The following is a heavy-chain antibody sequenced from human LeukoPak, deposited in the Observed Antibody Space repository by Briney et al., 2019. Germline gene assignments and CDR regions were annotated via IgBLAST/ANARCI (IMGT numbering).Heavy chain of an antibody. CDR3: ARGKYYYGMDV. CDR2: INPNSGGT. J-gene: IGHJ6*02. CDR1: GGTFSSYA. V-gene: IGHV1-2*06. Sequence: ASVKVSCKASGGTFSSYAISWVRQAPGQGLEWMGRINPNSGGTNYAQKFQGRVTMTRDTSISTAYMELSRLRSDDTAVYYCARGKYYYGMDVWGQGTTVTVSS.